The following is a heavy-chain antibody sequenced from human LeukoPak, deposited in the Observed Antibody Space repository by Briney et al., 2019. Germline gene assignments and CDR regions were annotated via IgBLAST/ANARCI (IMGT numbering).Heavy chain of an antibody. Sequence: PSQTLSLTCTVSGGSISSGSYYWSWIRQPAGKGLGWIGRIYTSGSTNYNPSLKSRVTISVDTSKNQFSLKLSSVTAADTAVYYCARDSGYDLTWGQGTLVTVSS. CDR3: ARDSGYDLT. V-gene: IGHV4-61*02. CDR1: GGSISSGSYY. D-gene: IGHD5-12*01. J-gene: IGHJ5*02. CDR2: IYTSGST.